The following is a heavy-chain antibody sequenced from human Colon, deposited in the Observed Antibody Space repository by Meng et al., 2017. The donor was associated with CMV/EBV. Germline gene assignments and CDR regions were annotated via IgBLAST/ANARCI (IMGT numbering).Heavy chain of an antibody. Sequence: GFRFSSFGMSWVRQAPGKGLEWVTNIRGSGGEKYYGKSVRGRFTIFRDNAKNSLYLQMNSLRAEDTAVYYCARDERSGALTNWLDHWGQGTLVTVSS. CDR2: IRGSGGEK. D-gene: IGHD3-3*01. CDR3: ARDERSGALTNWLDH. CDR1: GFRFSSFG. J-gene: IGHJ5*02. V-gene: IGHV3-7*01.